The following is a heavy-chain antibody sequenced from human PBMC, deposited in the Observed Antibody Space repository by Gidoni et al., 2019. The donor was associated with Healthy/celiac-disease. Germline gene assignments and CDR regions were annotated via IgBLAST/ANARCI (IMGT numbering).Heavy chain of an antibody. CDR3: AIHAGSSGGIAAAGIDY. CDR1: GGSISSSSYY. CDR2: IYYSGST. D-gene: IGHD6-13*01. J-gene: IGHJ4*02. Sequence: QLQLQESGPGLVKPSETLSLTCTVSGGSISSSSYYWGWIRQPPGKGLEWIGSIYYSGSTYYNPSLKSRVTISVDTSKNQFSLKLSSVTAADTAVYYCAIHAGSSGGIAAAGIDYWGQGTLVTVSS. V-gene: IGHV4-39*01.